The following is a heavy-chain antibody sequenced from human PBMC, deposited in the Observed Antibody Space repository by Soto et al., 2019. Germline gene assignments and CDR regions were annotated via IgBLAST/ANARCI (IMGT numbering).Heavy chain of an antibody. CDR2: ISGSGGST. D-gene: IGHD4-17*01. CDR3: AKDPTDGDHGDY. V-gene: IGHV3-23*01. Sequence: EVQLLESGGGLVRPGGSLRLSCAASGFTFSSYAMSWVGQAPGKGLEWVSAISGSGGSTYYADSVKGRFTISRDNSKNTLYLQMNSLRAEDTAVYYCAKDPTDGDHGDYWGQGTLVTVSS. CDR1: GFTFSSYA. J-gene: IGHJ4*02.